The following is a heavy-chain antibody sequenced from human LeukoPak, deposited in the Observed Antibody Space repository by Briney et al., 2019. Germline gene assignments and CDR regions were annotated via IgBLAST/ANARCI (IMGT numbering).Heavy chain of an antibody. CDR2: IYYSGST. CDR1: GGSISSYY. V-gene: IGHV4-59*01. J-gene: IGHJ4*02. CDR3: ARVYDILTDYYFDY. Sequence: SETLSLTCTVSGGSISSYYWSWIRQPPGKGLEWIWYIYYSGSTNYNPSLKSRVTISVDTAKNQFSLKLSSVTAADTAVYYCARVYDILTDYYFDYWGQGTLVTVSS. D-gene: IGHD3-9*01.